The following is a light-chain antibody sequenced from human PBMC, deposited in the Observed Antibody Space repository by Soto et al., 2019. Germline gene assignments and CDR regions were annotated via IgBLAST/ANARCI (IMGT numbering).Light chain of an antibody. CDR3: QQYNSYWT. CDR1: QSISIW. V-gene: IGKV1-5*01. CDR2: DAS. J-gene: IGKJ1*01. Sequence: IQLTQSPSTLSPSVGDRVTITCRASQSISIWLAWYQQKRGKAHKLMIYDASSLESGVPSRFSGSGSGTEFTLTISSLQADDFATYYCQQYNSYWTFGQGTKVDI.